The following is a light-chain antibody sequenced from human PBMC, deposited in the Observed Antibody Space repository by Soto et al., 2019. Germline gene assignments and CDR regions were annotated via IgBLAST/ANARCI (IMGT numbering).Light chain of an antibody. CDR3: QQLNSYPIT. CDR2: AAS. J-gene: IGKJ5*01. Sequence: DIQLTQSPSFLSASVGDRVTIXCRASQGISSYLAWYQQKPGKAPKLLIYAASTLQSGVPSRFSGSASGTEFTLTISSLQPEDFATYYCQQLNSYPITFGQGTRLEIK. CDR1: QGISSY. V-gene: IGKV1-9*01.